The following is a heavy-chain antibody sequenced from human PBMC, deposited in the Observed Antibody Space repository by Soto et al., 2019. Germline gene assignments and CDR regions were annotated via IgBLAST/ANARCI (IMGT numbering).Heavy chain of an antibody. V-gene: IGHV4-31*03. CDR1: GGSISNGYYY. J-gene: IGHJ4*02. CDR3: ARWVEVVLDYFDS. D-gene: IGHD2-2*01. CDR2: IYHSGRT. Sequence: PSETLSLTCTVSGGSISNGYYYWSWVRQNPGKGLEWIGHIYHSGRTYYNPSLKRRVTISVDTSKNQFSLNLSSVTASDTAVYYCARWVEVVLDYFDSWGQGTPVTVSA.